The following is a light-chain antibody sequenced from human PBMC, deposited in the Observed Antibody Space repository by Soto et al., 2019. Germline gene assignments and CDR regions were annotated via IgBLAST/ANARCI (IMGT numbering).Light chain of an antibody. Sequence: DIQLTQSPSFLSASVGDRVTITCRASQDISSYLAWYQQKPGKAPELLIYAASTLQSGVPSRFSGSGSGTEFTLTISSLQSEDFATYFCQQLNSYPPFTFGPGTQVDIK. V-gene: IGKV1-9*01. CDR3: QQLNSYPPFT. CDR1: QDISSY. J-gene: IGKJ3*01. CDR2: AAS.